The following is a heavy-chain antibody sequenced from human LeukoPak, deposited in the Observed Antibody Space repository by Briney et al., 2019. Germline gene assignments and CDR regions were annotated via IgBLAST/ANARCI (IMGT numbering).Heavy chain of an antibody. CDR1: GFTFSSYW. V-gene: IGHV3-7*01. J-gene: IGHJ4*02. CDR3: ARGGLGGGYCSGGSCYSVYFDY. D-gene: IGHD2-15*01. Sequence: GGSLRLSCAASGFTFSSYWMSWVRQAPGKGLEWVANIKQDGSEKYYVDSVKGRFTISRDNAKNSLYLQMNCLRAEDTAVYYCARGGLGGGYCSGGSCYSVYFDYWGQGTLVTVSS. CDR2: IKQDGSEK.